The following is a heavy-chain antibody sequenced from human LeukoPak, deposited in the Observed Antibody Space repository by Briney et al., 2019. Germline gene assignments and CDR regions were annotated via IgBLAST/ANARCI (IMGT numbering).Heavy chain of an antibody. Sequence: GGSLRLSCAASGFIFSNYAMHWVRQAPGKGLEWVALISSDGSKIYYADSVKGRFTISRDNSRNTLYLQMNSLRAEDSAVYYCAREIAVAGIYYFDYWGQGTLVTVSS. CDR2: ISSDGSKI. D-gene: IGHD6-19*01. CDR1: GFIFSNYA. V-gene: IGHV3-30*04. CDR3: AREIAVAGIYYFDY. J-gene: IGHJ4*02.